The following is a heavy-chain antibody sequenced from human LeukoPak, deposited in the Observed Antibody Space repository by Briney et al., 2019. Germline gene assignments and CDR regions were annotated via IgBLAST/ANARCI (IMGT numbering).Heavy chain of an antibody. J-gene: IGHJ6*02. D-gene: IGHD2-15*01. CDR3: ARDGGYCSGGSCYYYGMDV. Sequence: GGSLRLSCAASGFTFSSSDMSWVRQAPGSGLEWVSSIRHSDSNTYYADSVMGRFTISRDNSKNTLYLQMNSLRAEDTAVYYCARDGGYCSGGSCYYYGMDVWGQGTTVTVSS. V-gene: IGHV3-23*05. CDR2: IRHSDSNT. CDR1: GFTFSSSD.